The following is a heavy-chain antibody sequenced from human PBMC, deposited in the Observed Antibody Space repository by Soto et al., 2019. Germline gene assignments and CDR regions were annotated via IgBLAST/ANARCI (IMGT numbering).Heavy chain of an antibody. CDR3: AHPRGYGVFDAYDI. CDR1: GFTFSTYA. CDR2: ISGSVSDT. Sequence: GGSLRLSXAASGFTFSTYAMSWVRQAPGKGLEWVSAISGSVSDTYHADSVKGRFTISRDNSISTLFLQMNSLRTEDTAVYYCAHPRGYGVFDAYDIWGQGALVTVSS. V-gene: IGHV3-23*01. D-gene: IGHD2-8*01. J-gene: IGHJ3*02.